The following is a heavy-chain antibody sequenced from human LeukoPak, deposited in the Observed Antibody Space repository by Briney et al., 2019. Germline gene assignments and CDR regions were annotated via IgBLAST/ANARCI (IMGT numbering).Heavy chain of an antibody. V-gene: IGHV4-4*07. Sequence: SETLSLTCTVSGGSISSYYWNWIRQPAGKGLEWIGRIYASGSTNYNPSLKSRVTMSVDTSKNQFSLKLSSVTAADTAVYYCAREYGSGSEFDPWGQGTLVTVSS. CDR2: IYASGST. CDR3: AREYGSGSEFDP. D-gene: IGHD3-10*01. J-gene: IGHJ5*02. CDR1: GGSISSYY.